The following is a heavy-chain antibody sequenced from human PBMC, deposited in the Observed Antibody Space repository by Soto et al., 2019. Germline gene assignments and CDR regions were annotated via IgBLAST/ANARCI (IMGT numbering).Heavy chain of an antibody. D-gene: IGHD7-27*01. J-gene: IGHJ4*02. Sequence: EVQLVESGGGLVQPGGSLRLSCAASGFTFSNYWIHWVRQAPGKGLVWVSRINGDGSTTTYADFVKGRFTISRDNAKNTLYLPMYSLGADDTAVYYCTRGRTSATYWGLFDYWGQGALVTVSS. V-gene: IGHV3-74*01. CDR2: INGDGSTT. CDR1: GFTFSNYW. CDR3: TRGRTSATYWGLFDY.